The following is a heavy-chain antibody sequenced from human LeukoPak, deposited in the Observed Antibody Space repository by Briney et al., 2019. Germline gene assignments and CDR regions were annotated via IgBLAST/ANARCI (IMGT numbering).Heavy chain of an antibody. V-gene: IGHV3-23*01. CDR1: GFSFSTYA. J-gene: IGHJ4*02. CDR2: VNGNGGST. CDR3: AKSLYGGCDY. D-gene: IGHD3-16*02. Sequence: GGSLRLSCAASGFSFSTYAMSWVRQAPGKGLEWVSGVNGNGGSTSYADSVKGRYTIFRDNSKNTVYLQMNSLRVEDTAVYYCAKSLYGGCDYWGQGTVVTVSS.